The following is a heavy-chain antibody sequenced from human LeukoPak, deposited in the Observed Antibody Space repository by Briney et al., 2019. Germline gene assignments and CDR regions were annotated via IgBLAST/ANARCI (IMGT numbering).Heavy chain of an antibody. CDR1: GFTFSSYA. J-gene: IGHJ3*02. CDR3: AKARLGDFWSGYQDAFDI. Sequence: GVLRPSCAASGFTFSSYAMSWVRQAPGKGLEWVSGISGSGGSTYYADSVKGRFTISRDNSKNSLYLQMNSLRTEDTALYYCAKARLGDFWSGYQDAFDIWGQGTMVTVSS. D-gene: IGHD3-3*01. CDR2: ISGSGGST. V-gene: IGHV3-23*01.